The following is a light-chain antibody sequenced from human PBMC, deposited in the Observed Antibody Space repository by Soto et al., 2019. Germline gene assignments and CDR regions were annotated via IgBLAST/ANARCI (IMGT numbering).Light chain of an antibody. V-gene: IGKV3-20*01. CDR1: QSVSSN. CDR3: QQYGSSRT. Sequence: EILMTQSPATLSVSPGDGATLSCRASQSVSSNLAWYQQQPGQAPRLLIYGASTRATGIPDRFSGSGSGTDFTLTISRLEPEDFAVYYCQQYGSSRTFGQGTKVDIK. CDR2: GAS. J-gene: IGKJ1*01.